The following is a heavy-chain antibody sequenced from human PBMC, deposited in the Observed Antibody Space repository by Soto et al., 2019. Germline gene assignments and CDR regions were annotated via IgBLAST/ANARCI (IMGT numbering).Heavy chain of an antibody. CDR1: GYTFTHYA. J-gene: IGHJ5*02. V-gene: IGHV1-3*01. D-gene: IGHD6-13*01. CDR2: INAGSGNT. CDR3: ARGLAADGA. Sequence: QVQLVQSGAEVKKPGASVKVSCTASGYTFTHYAIHWVRHAPGQRLEWMGFINAGSGNTKYSQTFQGRLTFTKDTSASTAYMDLSSLRYEDTGIYYCARGLAADGAWGQGTLVTVSS.